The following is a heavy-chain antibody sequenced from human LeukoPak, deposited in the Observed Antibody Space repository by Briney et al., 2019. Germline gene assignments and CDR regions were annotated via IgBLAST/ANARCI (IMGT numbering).Heavy chain of an antibody. CDR1: GFTFSSYW. CDR3: AKRDYCSSTTCRYYFEY. D-gene: IGHD2-2*01. CDR2: IKQDGSEK. Sequence: GGSLRLSCAASGFTFSSYWMSWVRQAPGKGLEWVANIKQDGSEKYYADSVKGRFTISRDNSKNTLYLQMNSLRAEDTAVYYCAKRDYCSSTTCRYYFEYWGQGTLVTVSS. J-gene: IGHJ4*02. V-gene: IGHV3-7*01.